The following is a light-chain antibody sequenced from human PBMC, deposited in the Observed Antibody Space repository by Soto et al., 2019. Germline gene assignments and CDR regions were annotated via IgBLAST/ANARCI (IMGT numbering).Light chain of an antibody. V-gene: IGLV2-14*03. CDR1: RSDIGAYNF. J-gene: IGLJ2*01. CDR2: DVN. Sequence: QSALTQPDSVSGSPGQSITIYCTGTRSDIGAYNFVSWYQQHPGEVPKLMLYDVNVRHSGVSNRFSGSQSGNTASLTISGLQAEDEADSYCTSWTTSTTMIFGGGTKLTVL. CDR3: TSWTTSTTMI.